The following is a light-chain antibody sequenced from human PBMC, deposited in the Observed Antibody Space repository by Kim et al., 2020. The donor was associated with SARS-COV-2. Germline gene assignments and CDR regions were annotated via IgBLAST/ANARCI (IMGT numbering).Light chain of an antibody. CDR1: SSDVGGYNY. J-gene: IGLJ1*01. CDR3: CSYAGDYTFYV. V-gene: IGLV2-11*01. Sequence: QSVTTSCTGTSSDVGGYNYVSWYQQYPGKAPKLMIYDVNKRPSGVPDRFSGSKSGNTASLTISGLQAEDEADYYCCSYAGDYTFYVFGTGTKLTVL. CDR2: DVN.